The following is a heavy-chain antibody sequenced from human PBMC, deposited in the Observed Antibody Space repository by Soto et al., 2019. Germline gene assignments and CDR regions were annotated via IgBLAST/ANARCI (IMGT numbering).Heavy chain of an antibody. CDR2: ISTRGGRT. D-gene: IGHD3-22*01. CDR3: AKEFYYDASGQYSDLYFDS. CDR1: GFSFSSYA. V-gene: IGHV3-23*01. Sequence: EVLLLESGGGLTQPGGSLRLACAASGFSFSSYAMSWVRQAPPQGLEWVSSISTRGGRTYYADSVKGRFSISRDNSANAVYLDLANLRAEDTGIYYCAKEFYYDASGQYSDLYFDSWGQGALVTVSS. J-gene: IGHJ4*02.